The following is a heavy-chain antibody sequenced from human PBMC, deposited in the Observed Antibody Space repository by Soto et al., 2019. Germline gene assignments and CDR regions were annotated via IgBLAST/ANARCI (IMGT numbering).Heavy chain of an antibody. D-gene: IGHD4-17*01. CDR2: IRSKANSYAT. CDR3: TTVTTMLETDAFDI. J-gene: IGHJ3*02. V-gene: IGHV3-73*01. Sequence: GGSLRLSCAASGFTFSGSAMHWVRQASGKGLEWVGRIRSKANSYATAYAASVKGRFTISRDDSKNTAYLQMNSLKTEDTAVYYCTTVTTMLETDAFDIWGQGTMVTVSS. CDR1: GFTFSGSA.